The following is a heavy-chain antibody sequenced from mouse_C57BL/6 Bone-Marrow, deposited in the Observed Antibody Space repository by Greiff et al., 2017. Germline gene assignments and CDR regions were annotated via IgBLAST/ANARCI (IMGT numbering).Heavy chain of an antibody. D-gene: IGHD1-1*01. V-gene: IGHV14-4*01. Sequence: VQLQQSGAELVRPGASVKLSCTASGFNIKDDYMHWVKQRPEQGLEWIGWIDPENGDTESASKFQGKATITADTSSNTAYLQLSSLTAEDTAVYYCTTDYGSSYPALVAYWGQGTLVTVSA. CDR2: IDPENGDT. J-gene: IGHJ3*01. CDR3: TTDYGSSYPALVAY. CDR1: GFNIKDDY.